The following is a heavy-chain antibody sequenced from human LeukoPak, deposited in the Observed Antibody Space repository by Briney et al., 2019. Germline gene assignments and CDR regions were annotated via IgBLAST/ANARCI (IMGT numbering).Heavy chain of an antibody. J-gene: IGHJ5*02. CDR1: GGTFSSYA. CDR2: IIPILGIA. V-gene: IGHV1-69*04. Sequence: ASVKVSCKAPGGTFSSYAISWVRQAPGQGLEWMGRIIPILGIANYAQKFQGRVTITADKSTSTAYMELSSLRSEDTAVYYCARAQISEWFDPWGQGTLVTVSS. CDR3: ARAQISEWFDP.